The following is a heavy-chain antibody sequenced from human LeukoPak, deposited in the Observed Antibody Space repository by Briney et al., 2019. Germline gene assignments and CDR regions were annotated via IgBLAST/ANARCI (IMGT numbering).Heavy chain of an antibody. J-gene: IGHJ5*02. CDR1: GGSISIYY. V-gene: IGHV4-59*01. CDR2: TYNSGST. CDR3: ARDKNLGIRNWFDP. Sequence: SETLSLTCTVSGGSISIYYWSWIRQPPGKGLEWIGYTYNSGSTNYNPSLKSRVTISVDTSKNQFSLKLSSVTAADTAVYYCARDKNLGIRNWFDPWGQGTLVTVSS. D-gene: IGHD7-27*01.